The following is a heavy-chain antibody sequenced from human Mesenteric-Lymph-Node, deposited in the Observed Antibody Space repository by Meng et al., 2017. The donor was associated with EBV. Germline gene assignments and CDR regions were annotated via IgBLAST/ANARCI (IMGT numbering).Heavy chain of an antibody. J-gene: IGHJ2*01. CDR3: GRGRTYWYFDL. V-gene: IGHV4-31*03. Sequence: QVQLQESGPGLVKPSQTLSLTCTVSGGSISSGGFYWSWIRQHPGKGLEWIGYIYYSGSANYNPSLKSRVTISVDTSKNQFSLKLSSVTAADTAVYYCGRGRTYWYFDLWGRGTLVTVSS. CDR1: GGSISSGGFY. CDR2: IYYSGSA.